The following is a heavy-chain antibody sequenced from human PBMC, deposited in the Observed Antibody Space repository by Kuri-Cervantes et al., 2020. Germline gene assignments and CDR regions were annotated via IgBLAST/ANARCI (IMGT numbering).Heavy chain of an antibody. CDR3: TTKKYYCSSTSCLYFDY. D-gene: IGHD2-2*01. V-gene: IGHV3-23*01. CDR2: ISGSGGST. Sequence: GESLKISCAASGFTFSSYAMSWVRQAPGKGLEWVSAISGSGGSTYYADSVKGRFTISRDNSKNTLYLQMNSLKTEDTAVYYCTTKKYYCSSTSCLYFDYWGQGTLVTVSS. CDR1: GFTFSSYA. J-gene: IGHJ4*02.